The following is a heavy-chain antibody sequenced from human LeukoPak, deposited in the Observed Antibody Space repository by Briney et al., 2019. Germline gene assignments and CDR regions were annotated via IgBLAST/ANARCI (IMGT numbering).Heavy chain of an antibody. Sequence: SETLSLACTVSGGSISSSSYYWGWIRQPPGKGLEWIGSIYYSGSTYYNPSLKSRVTISVDTSKNQFSLKLSSVTAADTAVYYCARGGYYGPGSYYFDPWGQGTLVTVSS. V-gene: IGHV4-39*01. D-gene: IGHD3-10*01. J-gene: IGHJ5*02. CDR3: ARGGYYGPGSYYFDP. CDR1: GGSISSSSYY. CDR2: IYYSGST.